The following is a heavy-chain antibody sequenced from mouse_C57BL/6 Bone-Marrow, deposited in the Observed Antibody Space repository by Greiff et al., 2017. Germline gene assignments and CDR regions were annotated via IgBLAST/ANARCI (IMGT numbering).Heavy chain of an antibody. CDR3: ARGGRGFAY. V-gene: IGHV1-82*01. CDR1: GYAFSSSW. CDR2: IYPGDGDT. Sequence: VQGVESGPELVKPGASVKISCKASGYAFSSSWMNWVKQRPGKGLEWIGRIYPGDGDTNYNGKFKGKATLTADKSSSTAYMQLSSLTSEDSAVYFCARGGRGFAYWGQGTLVTVSA. D-gene: IGHD3-3*01. J-gene: IGHJ3*01.